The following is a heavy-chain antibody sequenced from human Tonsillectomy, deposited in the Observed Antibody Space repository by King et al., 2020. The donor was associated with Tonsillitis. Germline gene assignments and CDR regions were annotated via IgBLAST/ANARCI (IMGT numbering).Heavy chain of an antibody. V-gene: IGHV3-21*01. D-gene: IGHD3-10*01. Sequence: DVQLVESGGGLVKPGGSLRLSCAASGFTFSSYSMNWVRQAPGKGLEWVSSISSSGSYIYYADSVKGRFTISRDNAKNSLYLKRNSLKAEDTAVYYCRRIYGSGSYAYYYYGMDVWGQGTTVTVSS. J-gene: IGHJ6*02. CDR2: ISSSGSYI. CDR1: GFTFSSYS. CDR3: RRIYGSGSYAYYYYGMDV.